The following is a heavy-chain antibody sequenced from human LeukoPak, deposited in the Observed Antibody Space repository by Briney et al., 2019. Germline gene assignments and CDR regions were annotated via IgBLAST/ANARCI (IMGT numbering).Heavy chain of an antibody. CDR3: TRAREGYDILTGYFL. D-gene: IGHD3-9*01. CDR2: IRSKAYGWTT. CDR1: GFTFGDYA. J-gene: IGHJ4*02. V-gene: IGHV3-49*04. Sequence: GRSLRLSCTAPGFTFGDYAMSWVRQAPGKGLEWVGFIRSKAYGWTTEYAASVKGIFTISRDDSKSIAYLQMNSLKTEDTAVYYCTRAREGYDILTGYFLWGQGTLVTVSS.